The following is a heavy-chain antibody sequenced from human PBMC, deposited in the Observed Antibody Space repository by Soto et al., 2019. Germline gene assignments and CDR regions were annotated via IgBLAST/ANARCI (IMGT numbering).Heavy chain of an antibody. CDR3: ARHPGYCSSTSCYNWFDP. V-gene: IGHV5-10-1*01. J-gene: IGHJ5*02. D-gene: IGHD2-2*01. Sequence: LGDSLKISCKGSGYSFTSYWISWVRQMPGKGLEWMGRIDPTDSHASYSPSFQGHVTISVDKSISTAYLQWSSLKASDTAMYYCARHPGYCSSTSCYNWFDPWGQGTLVTVSS. CDR2: IDPTDSHA. CDR1: GYSFTSYW.